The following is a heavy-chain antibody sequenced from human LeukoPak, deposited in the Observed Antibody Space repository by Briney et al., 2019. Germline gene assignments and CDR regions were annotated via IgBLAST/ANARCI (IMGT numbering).Heavy chain of an antibody. Sequence: GGSLRLSCAASGFTFDDYAMHWVRQAPGKGLEWVSLISWDGGSTYYADSVKGRFTISRDNSKNSLYLQMNNLRAEDTALYYCARGGRGIGYWGQGTLVTVSS. D-gene: IGHD1-26*01. J-gene: IGHJ4*02. CDR3: ARGGRGIGY. V-gene: IGHV3-43D*03. CDR2: ISWDGGST. CDR1: GFTFDDYA.